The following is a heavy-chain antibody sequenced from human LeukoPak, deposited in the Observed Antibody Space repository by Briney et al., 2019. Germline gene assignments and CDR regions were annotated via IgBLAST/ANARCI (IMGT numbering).Heavy chain of an antibody. V-gene: IGHV1-2*02. CDR1: GYTFTCYY. CDR2: INLNRGGT. Sequence: ASVKLSCKASGYTFTCYYMHWVRQAPGPGLEWMGLINLNRGGTNYAQKLQGRVTMTRDTSISTAYMELSRLRSDDTAVYYCARHGGPPPMIVVVMIWFDPWGQGTLVTVSS. J-gene: IGHJ5*02. D-gene: IGHD3-22*01. CDR3: ARHGGPPPMIVVVMIWFDP.